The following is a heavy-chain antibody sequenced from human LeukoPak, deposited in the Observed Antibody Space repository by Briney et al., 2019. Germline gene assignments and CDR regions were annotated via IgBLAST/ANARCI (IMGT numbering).Heavy chain of an antibody. D-gene: IGHD3-10*01. CDR1: GFTFSSYW. CDR3: ARLLWFGRPPYFDP. CDR2: IKQDGSEK. J-gene: IGHJ5*02. V-gene: IGHV3-7*01. Sequence: GGSLRLSCAASGFTFSSYWMSWARQAPGKGLEWVANIKQDGSEKYYVDSVKGRFTISRDNAKNSLYLQMNSLRAEDTAVYYCARLLWFGRPPYFDPWGQGTLVTVSS.